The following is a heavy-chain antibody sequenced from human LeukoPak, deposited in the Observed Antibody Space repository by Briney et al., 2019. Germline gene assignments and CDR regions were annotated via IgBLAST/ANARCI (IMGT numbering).Heavy chain of an antibody. J-gene: IGHJ6*03. D-gene: IGHD3-10*01. CDR2: IRYDGSNK. V-gene: IGHV3-30*02. Sequence: GGSLRLSCAASGFTFSNYGVNWVRQAPGKGLEWEEFIRYDGSNKYYADCVKCRFTISRDNSRNTLYLQMNSLRAEDTAVYYCAKKFEGSGSIDYYYYYYMDVWGKGTTVTISS. CDR3: AKKFEGSGSIDYYYYYYMDV. CDR1: GFTFSNYG.